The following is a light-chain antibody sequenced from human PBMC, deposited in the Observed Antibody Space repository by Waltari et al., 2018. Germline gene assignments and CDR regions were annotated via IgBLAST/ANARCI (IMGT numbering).Light chain of an antibody. V-gene: IGKV3-20*01. CDR1: QSISKY. CDR3: QKYGTLPAT. CDR2: EAT. J-gene: IGKJ1*01. Sequence: SCTASQSISKYSAWYQQKPGQAPRLLIYEATIRATGIPDRFSGSGFGTDFSLTISSLEPEDFAVYYCQKYGTLPATFGQGTKVEIK.